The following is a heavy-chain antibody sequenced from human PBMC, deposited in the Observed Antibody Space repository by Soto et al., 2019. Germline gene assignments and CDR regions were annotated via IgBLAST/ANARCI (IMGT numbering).Heavy chain of an antibody. CDR1: GYSFTSYW. J-gene: IGHJ6*02. D-gene: IGHD2-15*01. V-gene: IGHV5-10-1*01. Sequence: HGESLKISCKGSGYSFTSYWISWVRQMPGKGLEWMGRIDPSDSYTNYSPSFQGHVTISADKSISTAYLQWSSLKASDTAMYYCAGSESYCSGGSCYSVRGFNYYYYGMDVWGQGTTVTVSS. CDR3: AGSESYCSGGSCYSVRGFNYYYYGMDV. CDR2: IDPSDSYT.